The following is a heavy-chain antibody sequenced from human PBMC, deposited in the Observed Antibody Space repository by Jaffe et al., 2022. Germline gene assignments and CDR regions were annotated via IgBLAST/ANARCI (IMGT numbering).Heavy chain of an antibody. D-gene: IGHD3-10*01. CDR3: AKDKEAYGSGSYCLFDY. Sequence: QVQLVESGGGVVQPGGSLRLSCAASGFTFSSYGMHWVRQAPGKGLEWVAFIRYDGSNKYYADSVKGRFTISRDNSKNTLYLQMNSLRAEDTAVYYCAKDKEAYGSGSYCLFDYWGQGTLVTVSS. V-gene: IGHV3-30*02. J-gene: IGHJ4*02. CDR2: IRYDGSNK. CDR1: GFTFSSYG.